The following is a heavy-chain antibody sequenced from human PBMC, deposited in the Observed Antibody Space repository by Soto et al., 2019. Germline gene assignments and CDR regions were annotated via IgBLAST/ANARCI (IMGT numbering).Heavy chain of an antibody. CDR2: ISAYNGNT. J-gene: IGHJ6*02. D-gene: IGHD6-13*01. Sequence: ASVKVSCKASGYTFTSYGISWVRQAPGQGLEWMGWISAYNGNTNYAQKLQGRVTMTTDTSTSTAYMELRSLRSDDTAVYYCARDQNAGYSSGWYEVYYYGMDVWGQGTTVTVSS. CDR3: ARDQNAGYSSGWYEVYYYGMDV. V-gene: IGHV1-18*01. CDR1: GYTFTSYG.